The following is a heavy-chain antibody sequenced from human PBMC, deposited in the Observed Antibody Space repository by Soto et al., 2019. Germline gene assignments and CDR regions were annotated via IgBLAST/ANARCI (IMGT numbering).Heavy chain of an antibody. V-gene: IGHV1-18*01. CDR2: ISAYNGNT. CDR3: AWEAGAIGDWFDP. Sequence: QVQLVQSGAEVKKPGASVKVSCKASGYNFNSYTISWVRQAPGQGLVWMGRISAYNGNTNYAQKLQGRVTMTSDTPTSTGYMELRSLRSDDTAADHCAWEAGAIGDWFDPWGQGTLVNVSS. CDR1: GYNFNSYT. D-gene: IGHD1-26*01. J-gene: IGHJ5*02.